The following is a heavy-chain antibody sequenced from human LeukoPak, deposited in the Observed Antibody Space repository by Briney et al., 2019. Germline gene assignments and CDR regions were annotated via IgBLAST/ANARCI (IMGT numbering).Heavy chain of an antibody. CDR1: GFTVSRNY. J-gene: IGHJ2*01. V-gene: IGHV3-66*01. CDR3: ARGSPIGAWWYFDL. Sequence: GGSLRLSCAASGFTVSRNYMSWVRQAPGKGLECVSVYAGGSTNYADSVKGRFTISRDISKNTLYLQMNSLRAEDTAIYFCARGSPIGAWWYFDLWGRGTLVTVSS. CDR2: YAGGST.